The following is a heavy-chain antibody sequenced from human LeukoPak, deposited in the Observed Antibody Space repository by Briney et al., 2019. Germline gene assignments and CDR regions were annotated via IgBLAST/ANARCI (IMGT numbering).Heavy chain of an antibody. J-gene: IGHJ4*02. CDR3: ARTLYIAAVPGGFDY. V-gene: IGHV1-46*01. CDR1: GYTFTSYY. D-gene: IGHD6-13*01. CDR2: INPSDGST. Sequence: ASVKVSCKASGYTFTSYYMHWVRQAPGQGLEWMGIINPSDGSTSYAQKFQGRVTMTRDTSISTVYMELSRLRSDDTALYYCARTLYIAAVPGGFDYWGQGTLVTVSS.